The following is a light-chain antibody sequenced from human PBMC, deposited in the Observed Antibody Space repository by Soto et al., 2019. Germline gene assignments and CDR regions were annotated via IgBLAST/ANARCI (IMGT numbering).Light chain of an antibody. J-gene: IGKJ4*01. CDR2: GAS. V-gene: IGKV3-15*01. CDR1: QSINRN. Sequence: EIVMTQSPATLSVSPGERATLSCRASQSINRNLACYQQKPGQAPRLLIDGASSRATGIPDRFSGSGSDTEFPLTISSLQSEEFAVYHCQQHHKWPLTFGGGTKVEIK. CDR3: QQHHKWPLT.